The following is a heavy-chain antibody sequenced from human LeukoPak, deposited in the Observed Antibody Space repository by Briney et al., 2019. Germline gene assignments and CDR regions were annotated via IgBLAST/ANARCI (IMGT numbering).Heavy chain of an antibody. V-gene: IGHV1-2*04. CDR1: GYTFTGYY. D-gene: IGHD1-1*01. J-gene: IGHJ4*02. CDR2: INPNSGGT. CDR3: ARGGTALDYLDY. Sequence: ASVKVSCKASGYTFTGYYMHWVRQAPGQGLEWMGWINPNSGGTDYAQKFQGWVTMTRDTSISTAYMELSRLRSDDTAAYYCARGGTALDYLDYWGQGTLVTVSS.